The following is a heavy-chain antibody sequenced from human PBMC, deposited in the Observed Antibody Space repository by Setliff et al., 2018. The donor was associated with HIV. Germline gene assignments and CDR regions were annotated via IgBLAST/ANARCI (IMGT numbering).Heavy chain of an antibody. CDR3: AKTLPTRYPPHDYYFAMDV. D-gene: IGHD3-16*02. CDR1: GFTFGSYA. J-gene: IGHJ6*02. V-gene: IGHV3-23*01. CDR2: ISGSGDST. Sequence: PGGSLRLSCAPSGFTFGSYAMSWVRQAPGKGLEWVSVISGSGDSTFYADSLKGRFTISRDNSKNTLDLQMNSLGAEDTAVYYCAKTLPTRYPPHDYYFAMDVWGQGTTVTVSS.